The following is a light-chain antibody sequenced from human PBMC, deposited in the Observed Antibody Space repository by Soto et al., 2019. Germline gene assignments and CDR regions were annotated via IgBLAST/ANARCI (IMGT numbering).Light chain of an antibody. CDR1: QGISNY. CDR3: QQYNSYSLT. Sequence: IQLTDSPSSRSASVGERVTITCRASQGISNYLAWYQQKPGKAPKLLIYKSSSLESGVPSRFSGSGSGTEFTLTISSLQPDDFATYYCQQYNSYSLTFGQGTKVAIK. CDR2: KSS. J-gene: IGKJ1*01. V-gene: IGKV1-5*03.